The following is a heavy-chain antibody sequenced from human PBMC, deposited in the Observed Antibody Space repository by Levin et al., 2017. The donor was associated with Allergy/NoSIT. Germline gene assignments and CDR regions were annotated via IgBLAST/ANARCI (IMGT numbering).Heavy chain of an antibody. D-gene: IGHD3-10*01. CDR1: GFSLSTSGMC. CDR2: IDWDDDK. J-gene: IGHJ4*02. Sequence: SGPTLVKPTQTLTLTCTFSGFSLSTSGMCVSWIRQPPGKALEWLARIDWDDDKYYSTSLKTRLTISKDTSKNQVVLTMTNMDPVDTATYYCARMVPEGYYGSGSYCNNFDYWGQGTLVTVSS. V-gene: IGHV2-70*11. CDR3: ARMVPEGYYGSGSYCNNFDY.